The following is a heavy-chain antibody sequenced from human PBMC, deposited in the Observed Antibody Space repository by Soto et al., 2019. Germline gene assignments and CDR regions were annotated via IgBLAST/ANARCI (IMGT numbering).Heavy chain of an antibody. CDR2: INSDGSST. CDR3: VRTSLVVAAATREDY. V-gene: IGHV3-74*01. CDR1: GFTFSSYW. Sequence: EVQLVESGGGLVQPGGSLRLSCAASGFTFSSYWMHWVRQAPAKGLVWVSRINSDGSSTSYADSVKGRFTISRDNAKNTLYLQMNSLSAEDTAVYYCVRTSLVVAAATREDYWGQGTLVTVSS. D-gene: IGHD2-15*01. J-gene: IGHJ4*02.